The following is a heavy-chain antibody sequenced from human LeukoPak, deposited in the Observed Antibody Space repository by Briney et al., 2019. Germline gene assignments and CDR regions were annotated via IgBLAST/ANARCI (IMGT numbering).Heavy chain of an antibody. CDR3: ARDPEYDDILTGYQPLDY. Sequence: PGWSLRLSCPASGFTFSSYAMHWVRQAPGKGLEWVAVISYDGCNKYYADSVKGRFTISRDNSKSTLYLQMNSLRAEDTAVYYCARDPEYDDILTGYQPLDYWGQGTLVTVSS. D-gene: IGHD3-9*01. CDR2: ISYDGCNK. J-gene: IGHJ4*02. CDR1: GFTFSSYA. V-gene: IGHV3-30-3*01.